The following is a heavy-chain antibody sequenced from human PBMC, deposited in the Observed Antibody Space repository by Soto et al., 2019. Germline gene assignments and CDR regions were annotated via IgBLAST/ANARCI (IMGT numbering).Heavy chain of an antibody. CDR2: ISGSGDTT. V-gene: IGHV3-23*01. D-gene: IGHD6-13*01. Sequence: EVHLLESGGGLVQPGGSLRLSCVASGFTFTDYAMSWVRQAPGKGLEWVSAISGSGDTTYYADSVKGRFTISRDNFRNTLYFQMNSLRAEDTAVYYCAKKYSSSWFQIHHWGQGTLVTVPS. CDR3: AKKYSSSWFQIHH. CDR1: GFTFTDYA. J-gene: IGHJ5*02.